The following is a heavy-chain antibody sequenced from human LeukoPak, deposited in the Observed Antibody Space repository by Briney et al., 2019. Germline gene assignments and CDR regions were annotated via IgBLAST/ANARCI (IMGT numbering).Heavy chain of an antibody. CDR1: GFTFSSYA. J-gene: IGHJ6*03. CDR3: AKGGNRGYYYYYYMDV. Sequence: GGSLRLSCAASGFTFSSYAMSWVRQAPGKGLEWVSAINGSGGSTYYADSVKGRFTISRDNSKNTLYLQMNSLRAEDTAVYYCAKGGNRGYYYYYYMDVWGKGTTVTVSS. D-gene: IGHD4-23*01. V-gene: IGHV3-23*01. CDR2: INGSGGST.